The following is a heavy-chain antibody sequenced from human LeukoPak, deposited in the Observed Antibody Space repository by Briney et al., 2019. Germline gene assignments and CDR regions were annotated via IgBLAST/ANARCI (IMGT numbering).Heavy chain of an antibody. D-gene: IGHD5-18*01. CDR1: GFTFNIYA. V-gene: IGHV3-33*01. Sequence: PGGSLRLSCAASGFTFNIYAMHWVRQAPGQGLEWVAIIYYDGSVKYYADSVKGRFTIPRDSSKNTVYLIMNRLRADDTAVYYCARGGGVDAAMALDYWGQGTLVAVSS. CDR2: IYYDGSVK. J-gene: IGHJ4*02. CDR3: ARGGGVDAAMALDY.